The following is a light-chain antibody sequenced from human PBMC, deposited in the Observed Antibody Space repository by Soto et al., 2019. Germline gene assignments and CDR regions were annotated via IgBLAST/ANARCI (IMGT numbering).Light chain of an antibody. CDR3: FSFTTTSTHV. J-gene: IGLJ1*01. Sequence: QSVLTQPPSVSGAPGQRVTISCTGTNSSIGAGYDVHWYQHLPGAAPKVLMYGNTNRPSGVSNRFSGSKSGNTAYLTISGLQVEDEAEYFCFSFTTTSTHVFGTGTKVTVL. V-gene: IGLV1-40*01. CDR2: GNT. CDR1: NSSIGAGYD.